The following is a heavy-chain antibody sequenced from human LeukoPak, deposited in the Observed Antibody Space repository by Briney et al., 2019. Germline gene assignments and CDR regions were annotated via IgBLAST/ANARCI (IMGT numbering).Heavy chain of an antibody. V-gene: IGHV4-61*02. J-gene: IGHJ5*02. Sequence: SETLSLTCTVSGDSLSSGNFYWTWIRQPAGKGLEWIGRIYTNGDTSYNPSLKSRVTVLLDTSQNHFSLRLSSVTATDTAVYYCARGRAGRLSASNWFDPWGHGTLVTVSS. CDR2: IYTNGDT. D-gene: IGHD6-19*01. CDR1: GDSLSSGNFY. CDR3: ARGRAGRLSASNWFDP.